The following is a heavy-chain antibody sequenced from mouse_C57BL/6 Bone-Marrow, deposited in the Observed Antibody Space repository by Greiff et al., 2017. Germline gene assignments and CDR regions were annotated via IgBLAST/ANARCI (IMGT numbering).Heavy chain of an antibody. D-gene: IGHD3-2*02. CDR1: GYAFSSYW. CDR3: ARGDSSGYRWCAY. V-gene: IGHV1-80*01. J-gene: IGHJ3*01. Sequence: QVQLQQSGAELVKPGASVKISCKASGYAFSSYWLNWVKQRPGKGLEWIGQIYPGDGDTNYNGKFKGKATLTADKSSSTAYMQLSSLTSEGSAVYFCARGDSSGYRWCAYWGKGTLVTVSA. CDR2: IYPGDGDT.